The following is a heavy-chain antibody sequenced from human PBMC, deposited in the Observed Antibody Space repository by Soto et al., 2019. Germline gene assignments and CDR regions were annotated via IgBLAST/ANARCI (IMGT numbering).Heavy chain of an antibody. D-gene: IGHD3-3*01. Sequence: QVQLQQGGAGLLKPSDTLSLTCGVYGGSFSGYYWNWIRQPPGKGLEWIGEIDHSGSSNFNPFLTSRVTLSVDTSKNQLSLKLNTMTAADTAVYFCARGQGVPIAVPADDFWRLGRYYDMDVWGKGTPVTVSS. CDR1: GGSFSGYY. CDR3: ARGQGVPIAVPADDFWRLGRYYDMDV. CDR2: IDHSGSS. V-gene: IGHV4-34*01. J-gene: IGHJ6*03.